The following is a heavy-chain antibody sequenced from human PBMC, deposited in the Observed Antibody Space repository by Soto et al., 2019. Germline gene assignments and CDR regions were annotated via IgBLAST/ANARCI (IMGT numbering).Heavy chain of an antibody. D-gene: IGHD3-10*01. V-gene: IGHV3-48*04. J-gene: IGHJ4*02. CDR3: ARDRDVAEKSMDLFDY. Sequence: GGSLRLSCAASGFTFSSYSMNWVRQAPGKGLEWVSYISSSSSTIYYADSVKGRFTISRDNAKNSLYLQMNSLRAEDTAVYYCARDRDVAEKSMDLFDYWGQGTLVTVSS. CDR2: ISSSSSTI. CDR1: GFTFSSYS.